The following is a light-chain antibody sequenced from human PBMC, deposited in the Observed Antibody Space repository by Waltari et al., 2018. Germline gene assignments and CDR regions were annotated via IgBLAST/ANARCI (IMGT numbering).Light chain of an antibody. Sequence: QSALTQPASVSGSPGQSITISCTGTTSDVGFYNYVSWYQQHPGKAPQLIIYDVFGRPSGVSNRFSGSKSGNTASLTISGLLAEDGADYYCNSYTGSSSWVFGGGTKLTVL. CDR3: NSYTGSSSWV. V-gene: IGLV2-14*03. CDR2: DVF. J-gene: IGLJ3*02. CDR1: TSDVGFYNY.